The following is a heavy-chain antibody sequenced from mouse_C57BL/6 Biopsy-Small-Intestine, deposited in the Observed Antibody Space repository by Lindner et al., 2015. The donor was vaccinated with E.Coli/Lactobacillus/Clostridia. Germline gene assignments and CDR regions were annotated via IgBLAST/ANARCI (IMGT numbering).Heavy chain of an antibody. V-gene: IGHV5-17*01. CDR2: ISSGSSTI. D-gene: IGHD2-1*01. Sequence: VQLQESGGGLVKPGGPLKLSCAASGFTFSDYGMHWVRQAPEKGLEWVAYISSGSSTIYYADTVKGRFTISRDNAKNTLFLQMTSLRSEDTAMYYCARDGNWYFDVWGTGTTVTVSS. CDR3: ARDGNWYFDV. CDR1: GFTFSDYG. J-gene: IGHJ1*03.